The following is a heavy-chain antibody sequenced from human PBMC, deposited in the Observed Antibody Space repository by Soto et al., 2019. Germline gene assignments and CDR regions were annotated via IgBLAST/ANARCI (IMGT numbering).Heavy chain of an antibody. CDR2: IYYSGST. D-gene: IGHD2-15*01. J-gene: IGHJ4*02. CDR3: ASNGQILFYY. CDR1: GGSISSVGYY. Sequence: PSESWSLACSVSGGSISSVGYYWSCIRQHPGKGLEWSGYIYYSGSTYYNPSLKSRVTISVDTSKNQFSLKLSSMTAADTSVYYWASNGQILFYYRGAGTLVPASS. V-gene: IGHV4-31*02.